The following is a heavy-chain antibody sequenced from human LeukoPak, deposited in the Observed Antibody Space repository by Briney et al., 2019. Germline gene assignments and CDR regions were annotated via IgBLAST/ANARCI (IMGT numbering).Heavy chain of an antibody. D-gene: IGHD3-22*01. CDR3: ARVPYYAIDS. V-gene: IGHV3-7*03. J-gene: IGHJ4*02. CDR1: GFTFSSYW. CDR2: IKQDGSEK. Sequence: PGGSLRLSCAASGFTFSSYWMSWVRQAPGKGLEWVANIKQDGSEKYYVDSVKGRFTISRDNTKNSLHLQMDSLRAEDTAVYYCARVPYYAIDSWGQGTLVTVSS.